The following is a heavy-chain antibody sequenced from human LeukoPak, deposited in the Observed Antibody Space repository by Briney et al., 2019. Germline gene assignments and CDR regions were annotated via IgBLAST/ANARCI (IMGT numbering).Heavy chain of an antibody. CDR2: IYHSGST. J-gene: IGHJ4*02. CDR3: ARVDIVALDY. CDR1: GYSISSGYY. V-gene: IGHV4-38-2*02. D-gene: IGHD2-2*03. Sequence: SETLSLTCTVSGYSISSGYYWGWIRQPPGKGLEWIGSIYHSGSTYYNPSLKSRVTISVDRSKNQFSLKLSSVTAADTAVYYCARVDIVALDYWGQGTLVTVSS.